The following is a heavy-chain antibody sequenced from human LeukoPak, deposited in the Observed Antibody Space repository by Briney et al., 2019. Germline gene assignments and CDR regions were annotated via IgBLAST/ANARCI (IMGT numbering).Heavy chain of an antibody. V-gene: IGHV4-59*01. J-gene: IGHJ6*03. Sequence: PSETLSLTCTVSGGSISSYYWSWIRQPPGKGLEWIGYIYYSGSTNYNPSLKSRVTISVDTSKNQFSLKLSSVTVADTAVYYCARNDYYYMDVWGKGTTVTVSS. CDR3: ARNDYYYMDV. CDR1: GGSISSYY. CDR2: IYYSGST.